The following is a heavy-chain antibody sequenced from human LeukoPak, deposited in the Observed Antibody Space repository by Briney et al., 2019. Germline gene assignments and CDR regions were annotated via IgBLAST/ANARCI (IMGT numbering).Heavy chain of an antibody. CDR2: IIPIFGTA. V-gene: IGHV1-69*13. CDR3: ARDRGRRDAFDI. J-gene: IGHJ3*02. Sequence: SVKVSCKASGGTFSSYAISWVRQAPGQGLEWMGGIIPIFGTANYAQKFQGRVTITADESTSTAYMELSSLRSEDTAVYYCARDRGRRDAFDIWGQGTMVTVSS. CDR1: GGTFSSYA. D-gene: IGHD5-12*01.